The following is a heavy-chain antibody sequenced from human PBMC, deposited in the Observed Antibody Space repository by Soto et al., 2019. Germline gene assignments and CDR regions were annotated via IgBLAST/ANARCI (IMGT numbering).Heavy chain of an antibody. CDR2: INHSGST. CDR3: ARGLGYDFWSGYPYYYYYMDV. CDR1: GGSFSGYY. D-gene: IGHD3-3*01. V-gene: IGHV4-34*01. J-gene: IGHJ6*03. Sequence: SETLSLTCAVYGGSFSGYYWSWIRQPPGKGLECIGEINHSGSTNYNPSLKSRVTISVDTSKNQFSLKLSSVTAADTAVYYCARGLGYDFWSGYPYYYYYMDVWGKGTTVTVSS.